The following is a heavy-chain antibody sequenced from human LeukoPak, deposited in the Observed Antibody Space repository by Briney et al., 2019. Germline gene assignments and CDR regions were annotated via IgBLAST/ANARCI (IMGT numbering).Heavy chain of an antibody. CDR1: GFTFSGYP. V-gene: IGHV3-30-3*02. CDR3: AKGGDSSGYYGGPDY. Sequence: GGSLRLSCAASGFTFSGYPIHWVRQAPGKGLEWVAVISYDGSNKYYADSVKGRFTISRDNSKNTLYLQMNSLRAEDTAVYYCAKGGDSSGYYGGPDYWGQGTLVTVSS. D-gene: IGHD3-22*01. J-gene: IGHJ4*02. CDR2: ISYDGSNK.